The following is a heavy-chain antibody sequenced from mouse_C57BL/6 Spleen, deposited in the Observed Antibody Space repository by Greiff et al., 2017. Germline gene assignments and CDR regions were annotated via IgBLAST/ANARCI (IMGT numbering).Heavy chain of an antibody. J-gene: IGHJ4*01. CDR3: ARRDEYDEGYYAMDY. CDR2: ISYDGSN. CDR1: GYSITSCYY. V-gene: IGHV3-6*01. Sequence: VQLQQSGPGLVKPSQSLSLTCSVTGYSITSCYYWYWIRQFPGNQLEWMGFISYDGSNNYYPSLQNRISITRDTSENQFFLKLNSVTTEDTATYSCARRDEYDEGYYAMDYWGQGTSVTVSS. D-gene: IGHD2-4*01.